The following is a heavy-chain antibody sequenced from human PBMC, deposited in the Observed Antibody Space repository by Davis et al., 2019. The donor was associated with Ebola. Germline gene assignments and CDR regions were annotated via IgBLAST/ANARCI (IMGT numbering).Heavy chain of an antibody. J-gene: IGHJ4*02. CDR2: ISGSGGST. V-gene: IGHV3-23*01. D-gene: IGHD6-13*01. CDR3: AKDQAGYSSSWYRA. Sequence: GESLKISCAASGFTFSSYAMSWVRQAPGKGLEWVSAISGSGGSTYYADSVKGRFTISRDNSKNTLYLQMNSLRAEDTAVYYCAKDQAGYSSSWYRAWGQGTLVTVSS. CDR1: GFTFSSYA.